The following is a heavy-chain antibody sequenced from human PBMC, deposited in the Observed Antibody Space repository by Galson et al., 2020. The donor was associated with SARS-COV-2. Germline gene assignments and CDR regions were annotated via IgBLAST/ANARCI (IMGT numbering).Heavy chain of an antibody. Sequence: GESLKISCAASGFTFSSYAMHWVRQAPGKGLEWVAVISYDGNNKYYADSVKGRFTISRDNSKNTLYLQMNSLRAEDTAVYYCVGAVADGYYYFYGMDVWGQGTTVTVSS. V-gene: IGHV3-30*03. CDR2: ISYDGNNK. CDR3: VGAVADGYYYFYGMDV. CDR1: GFTFSSYA. D-gene: IGHD6-19*01. J-gene: IGHJ6*02.